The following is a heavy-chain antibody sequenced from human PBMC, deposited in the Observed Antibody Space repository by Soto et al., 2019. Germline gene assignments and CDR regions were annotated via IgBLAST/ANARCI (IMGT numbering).Heavy chain of an antibody. CDR1: GHTFSNYD. V-gene: IGHV1-8*01. CDR3: AKVTRKGSAVDFDY. CDR2: VNPNNGDT. Sequence: QVQLVQSGAELKKPRASVKVSCKASGHTFSNYDMNWVRQATGQGPEWIGWVNPNNGDTGYAQKFQGGATPTTVISTTTTYMEPTTLRSEDSAIYYCAKVTRKGSAVDFDYWGQGTLITASS. J-gene: IGHJ4*02. D-gene: IGHD3-10*01.